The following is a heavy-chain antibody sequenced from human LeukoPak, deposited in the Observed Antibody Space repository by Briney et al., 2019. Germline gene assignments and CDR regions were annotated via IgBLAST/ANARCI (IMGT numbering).Heavy chain of an antibody. J-gene: IGHJ4*02. D-gene: IGHD1-26*01. CDR1: GGTFSTYA. Sequence: VASVKVSCKASGGTFSTYAINWVRQAPGQELDWIGGITPIFGTANYAQKFQGRVTITTDESTSTAYMELSSLRSEDTAVYYCARVFARSGEISGSYYYYWGQGTLVTVSS. CDR3: ARVFARSGEISGSYYYY. V-gene: IGHV1-69*05. CDR2: ITPIFGTA.